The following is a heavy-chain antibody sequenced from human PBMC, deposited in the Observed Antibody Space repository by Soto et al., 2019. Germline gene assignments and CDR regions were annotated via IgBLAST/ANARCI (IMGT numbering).Heavy chain of an antibody. D-gene: IGHD3-10*01. CDR1: GFTFSSYA. V-gene: IGHV3-23*01. CDR2: ISGSGGST. J-gene: IGHJ4*02. CDR3: AKSRGSGSYYKSYFDY. Sequence: VQLLESGGGLVQPGGSLRLSCAASGFTFSSYAMSWVRQAPGKGLEWVSAISGSGGSTYYADSVKGRFTISRDNSKNTLYLQMNSLRAEDTAVYYCAKSRGSGSYYKSYFDYWGQGTLVTVSS.